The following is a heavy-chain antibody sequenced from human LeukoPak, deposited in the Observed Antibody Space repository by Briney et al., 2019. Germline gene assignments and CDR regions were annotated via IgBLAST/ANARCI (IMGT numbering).Heavy chain of an antibody. J-gene: IGHJ6*02. V-gene: IGHV4-34*01. Sequence: SETLSLTCAVSGGSFSRPFWSWIRQTPGKGLEWIGEIDHSGRTDYNPSLEGRVTMSVDTSKNQFSLNLSSVTAADTAVYYCARDVVVVPAAIHYGMDVWGQGTTVTVSS. CDR3: ARDVVVVPAAIHYGMDV. CDR2: IDHSGRT. CDR1: GGSFSRPF. D-gene: IGHD2-2*01.